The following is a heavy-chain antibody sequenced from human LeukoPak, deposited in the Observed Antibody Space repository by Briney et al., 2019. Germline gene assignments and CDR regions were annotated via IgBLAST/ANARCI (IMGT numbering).Heavy chain of an antibody. Sequence: GGSLRLPCAASGFTVSSNYMSWVRQAPGKGLEWVSVIYSGGSTYYADSVKGRFTISRDNSKNTLYLQMNSLRAEDTAVYYCARVIAAAGTHFDYWGQGTLVTVSS. CDR2: IYSGGST. J-gene: IGHJ4*02. CDR1: GFTVSSNY. CDR3: ARVIAAAGTHFDY. V-gene: IGHV3-66*01. D-gene: IGHD6-13*01.